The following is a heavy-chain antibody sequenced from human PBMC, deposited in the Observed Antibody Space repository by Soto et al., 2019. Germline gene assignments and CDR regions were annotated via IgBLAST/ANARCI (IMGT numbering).Heavy chain of an antibody. CDR1: GGSISSYY. CDR3: ARADYDILTGYYFPFDY. Sequence: SETLSLTCTVSGGSISSYYWSWIRQPPGKGLEWIGYIYYSGGTNYNPSLKSRVTISVDTSKNQFSLKLSSVTAADTAVYYCARADYDILTGYYFPFDYWGQGTLVTVSS. J-gene: IGHJ4*02. D-gene: IGHD3-9*01. CDR2: IYYSGGT. V-gene: IGHV4-59*01.